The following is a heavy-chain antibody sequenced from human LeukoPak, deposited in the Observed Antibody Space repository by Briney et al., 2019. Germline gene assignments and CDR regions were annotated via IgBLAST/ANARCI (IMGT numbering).Heavy chain of an antibody. CDR2: ISVSDGST. CDR3: AKDGHYYGSTGYDY. V-gene: IGHV3-23*01. Sequence: GGSLRLSCAASGFTFSSYAMSWVRQAPGKGLEWVSAISVSDGSTTYADSVKGRFTISRDNSKNTLYLQMNSLRAEDTAVYYCAKDGHYYGSTGYDYWGQGTLVTVSS. D-gene: IGHD3-22*01. CDR1: GFTFSSYA. J-gene: IGHJ4*02.